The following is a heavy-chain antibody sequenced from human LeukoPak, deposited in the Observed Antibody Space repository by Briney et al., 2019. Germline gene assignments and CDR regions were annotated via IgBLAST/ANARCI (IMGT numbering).Heavy chain of an antibody. J-gene: IGHJ3*02. Sequence: PGGSLTLSCAASGFNFDDFGLTWVRQAPGRGLEWVSVIYSGGGTDYADSVKGRFTISRDNSKNTLYLQMNSLRAEDTAVYYCARAVGVTAIHNAFDIWGQGTMVTVSS. CDR2: IYSGGGT. D-gene: IGHD2-21*02. CDR1: GFNFDDFG. V-gene: IGHV3-66*02. CDR3: ARAVGVTAIHNAFDI.